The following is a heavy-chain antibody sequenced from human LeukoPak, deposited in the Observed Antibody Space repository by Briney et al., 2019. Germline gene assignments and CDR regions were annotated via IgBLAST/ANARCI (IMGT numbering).Heavy chain of an antibody. CDR3: ARQKADPLPEDFDS. V-gene: IGHV4-30-2*01. Sequence: PSETLSLTCTVSGDSISTGVYYWSWLRQPPGKGLEWIGYIPHRGSPDSNPALKSRVSIVMDKSNNQFSLRLTSVTAADTAVYFCARQKADPLPEDFDSWGQGTLVTVSS. J-gene: IGHJ4*02. CDR1: GDSISTGVYY. CDR2: IPHRGSP.